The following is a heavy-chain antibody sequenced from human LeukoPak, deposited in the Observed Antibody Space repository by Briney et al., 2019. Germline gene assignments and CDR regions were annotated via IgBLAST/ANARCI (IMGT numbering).Heavy chain of an antibody. J-gene: IGHJ4*02. V-gene: IGHV4-4*07. D-gene: IGHD2-15*01. CDR1: GGSIISYY. CDR3: ARWWLPGLTN. Sequence: SETLSLTCTVPGGSIISYYWSWIRQPSGKGLEWIGRIYTSGSTNYNPSLKSRVTMSVDTSKNQFSLKLSSVTAADTAVYYCARWWLPGLTNWGQGTLVTVSS. CDR2: IYTSGST.